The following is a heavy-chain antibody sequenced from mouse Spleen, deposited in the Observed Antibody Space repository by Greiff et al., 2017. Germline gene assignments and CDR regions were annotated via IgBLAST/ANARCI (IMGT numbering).Heavy chain of an antibody. CDR1: GYSITSGYY. Sequence: EVQLQESGPSLVKPSQSLSLTCSVTGYSITSGYYWNWIRQFPGNKLEWMGYISYDGSNNYNPSLKNRISITRDTSKNQFFLKLNSVTTEDTATYYCARDYGNYDYAMDYWGQGTSVTVSS. D-gene: IGHD2-1*01. CDR2: ISYDGSN. J-gene: IGHJ4*01. CDR3: ARDYGNYDYAMDY. V-gene: IGHV3-6*01.